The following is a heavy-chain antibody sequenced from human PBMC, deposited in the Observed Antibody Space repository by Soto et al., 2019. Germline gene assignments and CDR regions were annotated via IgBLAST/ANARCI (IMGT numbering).Heavy chain of an antibody. J-gene: IGHJ3*02. V-gene: IGHV6-1*01. D-gene: IGHD3-16*02. Sequence: SQTLSLTCAISGDSVSSNSAAWNWIRQSPSRGLEWLGRTYYRSKWYNDYAVSVKSRITLNPDTSKNQFSLQLNSVTPEDTAVYYCARLMITFGGVIVPGAFDIWGQGTMVTVSS. CDR1: GDSVSSNSAA. CDR2: TYYRSKWYN. CDR3: ARLMITFGGVIVPGAFDI.